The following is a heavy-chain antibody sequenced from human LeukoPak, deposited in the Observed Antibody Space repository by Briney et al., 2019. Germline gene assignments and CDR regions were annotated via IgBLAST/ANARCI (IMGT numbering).Heavy chain of an antibody. V-gene: IGHV5-51*01. Sequence: GKSLKISCKGSGYTFTNYWIGWVRQMTGKGLEWMGITYPADSDTGYSPSFQGQVTISADKSISTAYLQWSSLKASDTAMYYCARPSQGSSGSLGFDYWGQGTLVTVSS. CDR3: ARPSQGSSGSLGFDY. J-gene: IGHJ4*02. CDR2: TYPADSDT. CDR1: GYTFTNYW. D-gene: IGHD6-19*01.